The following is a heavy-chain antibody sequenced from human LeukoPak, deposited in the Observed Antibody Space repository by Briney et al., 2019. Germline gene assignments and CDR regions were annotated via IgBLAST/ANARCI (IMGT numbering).Heavy chain of an antibody. D-gene: IGHD4-17*01. V-gene: IGHV3-7*01. CDR1: GFTFSSYW. Sequence: GGSLRLSCAASGFTFSSYWMSWVRQAPGKGLEWVANIKQDGSEKYYVDSVKGRFTISRDNSKNTLYLQMNSLRTEDTAVYYCAKDPYSYYDYGDPYYFDYWGQGTLVTVSS. CDR2: IKQDGSEK. J-gene: IGHJ4*02. CDR3: AKDPYSYYDYGDPYYFDY.